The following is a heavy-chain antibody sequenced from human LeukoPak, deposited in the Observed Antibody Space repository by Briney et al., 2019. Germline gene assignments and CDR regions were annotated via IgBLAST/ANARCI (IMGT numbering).Heavy chain of an antibody. CDR2: INPSGGST. CDR1: GYTFTSYY. V-gene: IGHV1-46*01. CDR3: ARARIRYFDWLSLGY. Sequence: ASVKVSCKASGYTFTSYYMHWVRQAPGQGLEWMGIINPSGGSTSYAQKFQGRVTMTRDTSISTAYMELSRLRSDDTAVYYCARARIRYFDWLSLGYWGQGTLVTVSS. D-gene: IGHD3-9*01. J-gene: IGHJ4*02.